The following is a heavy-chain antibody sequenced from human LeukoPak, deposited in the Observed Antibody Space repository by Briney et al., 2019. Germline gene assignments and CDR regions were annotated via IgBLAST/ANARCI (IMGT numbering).Heavy chain of an antibody. Sequence: GGSLRLSCAASGFTFSSYEMNWVRQAPGKGLEWVSYISSSGSTIYHADSVKGRFTISRDNAKNSLYLQMNSLRAEDTAVYYCARTPLSPYDSSGYGDYWGQGTLVTVSS. CDR3: ARTPLSPYDSSGYGDY. CDR1: GFTFSSYE. D-gene: IGHD3-22*01. V-gene: IGHV3-48*03. J-gene: IGHJ4*02. CDR2: ISSSGSTI.